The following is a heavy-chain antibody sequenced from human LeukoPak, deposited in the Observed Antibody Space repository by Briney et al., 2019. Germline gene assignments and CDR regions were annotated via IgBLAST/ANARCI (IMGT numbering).Heavy chain of an antibody. Sequence: GSLRLSCAASGFTFSSYAMSWIRQPPGKGLEWIGEINHSGSTNYNPSLKSRVTISVDTSKNQFSLKLSSVTAADTAVYYCARVVVVPAAIKYYYYGMDVWGQGTTVTVSS. CDR2: INHSGST. V-gene: IGHV4-34*01. D-gene: IGHD2-2*02. CDR3: ARVVVVPAAIKYYYYGMDV. CDR1: GFTFSSYA. J-gene: IGHJ6*02.